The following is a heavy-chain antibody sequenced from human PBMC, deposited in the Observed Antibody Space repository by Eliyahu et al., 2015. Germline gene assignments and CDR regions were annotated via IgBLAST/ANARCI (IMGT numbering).Heavy chain of an antibody. CDR3: ARGAWDYYGSGSYRY. CDR1: GGSFSGXY. V-gene: IGHV4-34*01. D-gene: IGHD3-10*01. CDR2: INHSGST. J-gene: IGHJ4*02. Sequence: QVQLQQWGAGLLTPSETLSLTCAVYGGSFSGXYGSWIRQPPGKGLEWIGEINHSGSTNYNPSLKSRVTISVDTSKNQFSLKLSSVTAADTAVYYCARGAWDYYGSGSYRYWGQGTLVTVSS.